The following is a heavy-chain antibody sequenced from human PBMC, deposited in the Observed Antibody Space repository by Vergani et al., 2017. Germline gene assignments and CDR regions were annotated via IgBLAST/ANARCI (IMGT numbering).Heavy chain of an antibody. CDR1: GSSISSGSYY. Sequence: QVQLQESGPGLVKPSQTLSLTCTVSGSSISSGSYYWSWIRQPAGKGLEWIGRIYTSGSTNYNPSLKSRVTISVDTSKNQFSLKLSSVTAADTAVYYCARGRGVGYSSGWYNYYFDYWGQGTLVTVSS. CDR3: ARGRGVGYSSGWYNYYFDY. J-gene: IGHJ4*02. V-gene: IGHV4-61*02. CDR2: IYTSGST. D-gene: IGHD6-19*01.